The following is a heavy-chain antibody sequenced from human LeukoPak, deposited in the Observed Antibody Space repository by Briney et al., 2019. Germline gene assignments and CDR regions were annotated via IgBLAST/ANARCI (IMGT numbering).Heavy chain of an antibody. CDR2: IKQDGSEK. D-gene: IGHD3/OR15-3a*01. CDR1: GFTFGDTW. J-gene: IGHJ4*02. V-gene: IGHV3-7*03. CDR3: ATSYDMGWLIGY. Sequence: GGSLRLSCAASGFTFGDTWKNWVRQVPGQGLEWVANIKQDGSEKFYVASVKGRFTISRDNGKSSLYLQMNSLRAEDTALYYCATSYDMGWLIGYWGQGTLVTVSS.